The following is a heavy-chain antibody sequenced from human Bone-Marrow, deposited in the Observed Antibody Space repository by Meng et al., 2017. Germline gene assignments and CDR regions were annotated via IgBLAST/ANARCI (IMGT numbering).Heavy chain of an antibody. CDR3: ARYYVSSGQYYFDY. V-gene: IGHV1-3*01. CDR1: GYTFTSYA. D-gene: IGHD3-22*01. J-gene: IGHJ4*02. Sequence: ASVNVSCKSSGYTFTSYAMHWVRQAPGQRLEWMGWINAGNGNTKYSQKFQGRVTITADKSTSTAYIELSSLRSENTAVYYCARYYVSSGQYYFDYWGQGTLVTVSS. CDR2: INAGNGNT.